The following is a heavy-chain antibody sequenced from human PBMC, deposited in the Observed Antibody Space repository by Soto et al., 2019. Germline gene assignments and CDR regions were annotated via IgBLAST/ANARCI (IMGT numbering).Heavy chain of an antibody. CDR3: AHRGAWNHFDS. V-gene: IGHV2-5*02. Sequence: QITLKESGPTLVKPTQTLTLTCTLSGFSLSTSGVGVGWIRQPPGKALEWLALIYWDDDKRYSPSLKSRLTITKATSKNQVVLTMTNMDPVDTATYYCAHRGAWNHFDSWGQGTQVTVSS. D-gene: IGHD1-1*01. CDR1: GFSLSTSGVG. J-gene: IGHJ4*02. CDR2: IYWDDDK.